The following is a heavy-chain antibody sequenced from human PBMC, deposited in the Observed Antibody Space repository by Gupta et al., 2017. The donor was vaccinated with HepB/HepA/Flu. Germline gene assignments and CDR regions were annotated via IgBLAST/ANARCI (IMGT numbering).Heavy chain of an antibody. J-gene: IGHJ4*02. CDR2: ISGDGGST. Sequence: EVQLVESGGGVVQPGGSLRLSCAASGFTFDDYAMHWVRQAPGQGLEWVSLISGDGGSTYYADSVKGRFTISRDNSKNSLYLQMNSLRTEDTALYYCAKDLAKTYIIRAAAGTGDYWSQGTLVTVSS. CDR3: AKDLAKTYIIRAAAGTGDY. CDR1: GFTFDDYA. V-gene: IGHV3-43*02. D-gene: IGHD6-13*01.